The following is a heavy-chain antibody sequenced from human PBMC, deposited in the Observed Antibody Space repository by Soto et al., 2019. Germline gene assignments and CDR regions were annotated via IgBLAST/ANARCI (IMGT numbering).Heavy chain of an antibody. CDR2: ISSNGGST. J-gene: IGHJ5*02. V-gene: IGHV3-64D*06. CDR1: GFTFSSYA. D-gene: IGHD3-22*01. Sequence: GGSLRLSCSASGFTFSSYAMHWVRQAPGKGLEYVSAISSNGGSTYYADSEKGRFTISRDNSKNTLYLQMSSLRAEDTAVYYCMKARSSYDRWFDPWGQGTLVTVSS. CDR3: MKARSSYDRWFDP.